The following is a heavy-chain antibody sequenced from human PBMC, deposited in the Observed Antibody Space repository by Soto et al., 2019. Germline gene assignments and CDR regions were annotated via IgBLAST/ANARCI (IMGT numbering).Heavy chain of an antibody. CDR2: IFPGDSDT. J-gene: IGHJ4*02. D-gene: IGHD1-1*01. CDR3: AKILGRTRRFDY. CDR1: GYIFTDYW. Sequence: GESLKISCKTSGYIFTDYWIGWVRQQPGKGLEWMGIIFPGDSDTRYSPSFQGQVTISTDNSVTTAYLQWGSLKASDTAIYYCAKILGRTRRFDYWGQGTLVTVSS. V-gene: IGHV5-51*01.